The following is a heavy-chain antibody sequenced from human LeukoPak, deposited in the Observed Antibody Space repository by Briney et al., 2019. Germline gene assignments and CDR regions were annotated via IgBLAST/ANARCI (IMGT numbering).Heavy chain of an antibody. V-gene: IGHV3-43*02. CDR2: ISGDGGST. D-gene: IGHD3-3*01. CDR1: GFTFDDYA. CDR3: AKDILTFDDFWSGYDY. Sequence: PGGSLRLSCAASGFTFDDYAMHWARQAPGKGLEWVSLISGDGGSTYYADSVKGRFTISRDNSKNSLYLQMNSLRTEDTALYYCAKDILTFDDFWSGYDYWGQGTLVTVSS. J-gene: IGHJ4*02.